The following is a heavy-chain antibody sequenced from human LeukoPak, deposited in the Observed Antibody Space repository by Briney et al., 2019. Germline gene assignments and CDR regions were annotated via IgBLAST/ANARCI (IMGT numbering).Heavy chain of an antibody. CDR2: IYYSGST. Sequence: SLTLSLTCTVSGGSISSYYWSWIRQPPGKGLEWIGYIYYSGSTNCNPSLKSRVTISVDTSKNQFSLKLSSVTAADTAVYYCARQIGGFDYWGQGTLVPVSS. V-gene: IGHV4-59*08. CDR1: GGSISSYY. D-gene: IGHD3-16*01. J-gene: IGHJ4*02. CDR3: ARQIGGFDY.